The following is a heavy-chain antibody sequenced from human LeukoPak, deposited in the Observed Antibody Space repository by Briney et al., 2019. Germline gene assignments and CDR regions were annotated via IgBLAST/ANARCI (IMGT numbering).Heavy chain of an antibody. CDR2: ISAYNGNT. D-gene: IGHD6-19*01. V-gene: IGHV1-18*01. J-gene: IGHJ6*02. Sequence: ASVKVSCKASGYTFTSYGISWVRQAPGQGLEWMGWISAYNGNTNYAQKLQGRVTMTTDTSTSTAYMELRSLRSDDTAVYYCAVSSGRDRAYGMDVWGQGTTVTVSS. CDR3: AVSSGRDRAYGMDV. CDR1: GYTFTSYG.